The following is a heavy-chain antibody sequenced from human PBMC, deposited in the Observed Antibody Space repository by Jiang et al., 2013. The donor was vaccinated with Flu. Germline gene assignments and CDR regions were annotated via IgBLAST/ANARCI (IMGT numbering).Heavy chain of an antibody. CDR2: ISYDGSNK. CDR3: ARDRAIMGRGSPYPREAGMDV. V-gene: IGHV3-30*04. CDR1: RFTFSNYA. J-gene: IGHJ6*02. D-gene: IGHD3-10*01. Sequence: VQLVESGGGVVQPGRSLRLSCAASRFTFSNYAIHWVRQAPGKGLEWVAIISYDGSNKYYADSVKGRFTISRDNSKNTLYLQMNSLRAEDTAVYYCARDRAIMGRGSPYPREAGMDVWGQGTTVTVSS.